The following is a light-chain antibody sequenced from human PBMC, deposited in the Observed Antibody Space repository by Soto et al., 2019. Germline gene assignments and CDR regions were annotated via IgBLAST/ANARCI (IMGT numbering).Light chain of an antibody. CDR3: QTWGAGIQWV. J-gene: IGLJ3*02. V-gene: IGLV4-69*01. CDR1: SGHSSSA. CDR2: VNSDGSH. Sequence: QLVLTQSPSASAPLGASVKLTCTLSSGHSSSAIAWHQQQPEKGPRYLMKVNSDGSHKKGDGIPDRFSGSSSGAERYLTISGLQSEDEGDHYCQTWGAGIQWVFGGGTKLTVL.